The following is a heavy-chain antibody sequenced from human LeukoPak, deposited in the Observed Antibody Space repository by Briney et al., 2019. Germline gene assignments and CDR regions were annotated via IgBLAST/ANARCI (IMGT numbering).Heavy chain of an antibody. CDR2: IWYDGSNK. CDR1: GFTFSSYG. J-gene: IGHJ6*02. V-gene: IGHV3-33*01. CDR3: ARDRSKRIRTGMDV. Sequence: PGGSLRLSCAASGFTFSSYGMHWVRQAPGKGLEWVAVIWYDGSNKYYADSVKGRFTISGDNSKNTLYLQMNSLRAEDTAVYYCARDRSKRIRTGMDVWGQGTTVTVSS. D-gene: IGHD5-18*01.